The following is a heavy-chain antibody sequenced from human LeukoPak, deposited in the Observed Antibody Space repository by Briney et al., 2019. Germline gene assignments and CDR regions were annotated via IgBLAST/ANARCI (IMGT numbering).Heavy chain of an antibody. CDR2: ILYDGSDK. CDR3: AKRASSSWSSVDY. Sequence: GGSLRLSCGASGFTFSSYGMHWVRQAPGKGLEWVAVILYDGSDKYYADSVKGRFTISRDNSKNTLYLQMNSLRTEDTAVYYCAKRASSSWSSVDYWGQGTLVTVSS. V-gene: IGHV3-30*18. J-gene: IGHJ4*02. CDR1: GFTFSSYG. D-gene: IGHD6-13*01.